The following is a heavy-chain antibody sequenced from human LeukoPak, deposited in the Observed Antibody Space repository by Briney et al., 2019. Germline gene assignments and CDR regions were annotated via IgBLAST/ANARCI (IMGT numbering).Heavy chain of an antibody. D-gene: IGHD2-21*01. Sequence: ASVKVSCKASGYTFTGYYMHWVRQAPGQGLEWMGWINPSSGGTNYAQKFQGRVTMTRDTSISTAYMELSRLRSDDTAVYYCARSVWSSPFDYWGQGTLVTVSS. J-gene: IGHJ4*02. V-gene: IGHV1-2*02. CDR3: ARSVWSSPFDY. CDR2: INPSSGGT. CDR1: GYTFTGYY.